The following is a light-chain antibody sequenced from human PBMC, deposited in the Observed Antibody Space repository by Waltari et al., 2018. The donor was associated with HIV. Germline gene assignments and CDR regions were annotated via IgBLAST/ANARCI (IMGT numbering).Light chain of an antibody. CDR2: MAS. CDR3: LQYEGDTRT. V-gene: IGKV1-5*03. CDR1: HSARTS. J-gene: IGKJ1*01. Sequence: DIQMTQSPSTLSASVGESVTITGRASHSARTSLAWCQQKHGRSPKLLIYMASTLETEVPSRFSGSGSVTEFNLTISGLLSVDFATYYCLQYEGDTRTFGRGTTV.